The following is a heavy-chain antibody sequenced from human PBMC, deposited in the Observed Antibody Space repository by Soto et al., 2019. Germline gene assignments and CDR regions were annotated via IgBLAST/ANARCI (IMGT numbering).Heavy chain of an antibody. D-gene: IGHD6-13*01. CDR1: GGSISSGGYY. J-gene: IGHJ4*02. V-gene: IGHV4-31*03. Sequence: PSETLSLTCTVSGGSISSGGYYWSWIRQHPGKGLEWIGYIYYSGSTYYNPSLKSRVTISVDTSKNHFSLKLSSVTAADTAVYYCARRSSSWYDYWGQGTLVTAPQ. CDR2: IYYSGST. CDR3: ARRSSSWYDY.